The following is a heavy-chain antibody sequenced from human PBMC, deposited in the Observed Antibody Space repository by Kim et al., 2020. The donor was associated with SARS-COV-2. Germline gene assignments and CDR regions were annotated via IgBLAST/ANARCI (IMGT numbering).Heavy chain of an antibody. V-gene: IGHV3-33*01. D-gene: IGHD3-9*01. J-gene: IGHJ4*02. Sequence: KYYADSVKGRFTISRDKSKNTLYLQMNSRRAEDTAVYYCARAGADWGVDYWGQGTLVAVSS. CDR2: K. CDR3: ARAGADWGVDY.